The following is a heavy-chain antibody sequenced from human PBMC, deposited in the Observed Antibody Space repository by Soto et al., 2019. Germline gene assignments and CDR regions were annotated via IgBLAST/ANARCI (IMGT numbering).Heavy chain of an antibody. V-gene: IGHV3-23*01. CDR2: ISGSGGST. Sequence: GGSLSLSCAASGFTFSSYAMSWARQAPGKGLEWVSAISGSGGSTYYADSVKGRFTISRDNSKNTLYLQMNSLRAEDTAVYYCAKDGLYCSGGSCYSGWFDPWGQGTLVTVSS. CDR1: GFTFSSYA. J-gene: IGHJ5*02. D-gene: IGHD2-15*01. CDR3: AKDGLYCSGGSCYSGWFDP.